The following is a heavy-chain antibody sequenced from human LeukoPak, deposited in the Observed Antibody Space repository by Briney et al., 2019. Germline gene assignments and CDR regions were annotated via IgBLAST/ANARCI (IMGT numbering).Heavy chain of an antibody. CDR3: ARVGYDSSGYLFDY. Sequence: GGSLRLSCAASGFTFSDYYMSWIRQAPGNGLEWVSYISSSGSTIYYADSVKGRFTISRDNAKNSLYLQMNSLRAEDTAVYHCARVGYDSSGYLFDYWGQGTLVTVSS. CDR1: GFTFSDYY. D-gene: IGHD3-22*01. CDR2: ISSSGSTI. J-gene: IGHJ4*02. V-gene: IGHV3-11*04.